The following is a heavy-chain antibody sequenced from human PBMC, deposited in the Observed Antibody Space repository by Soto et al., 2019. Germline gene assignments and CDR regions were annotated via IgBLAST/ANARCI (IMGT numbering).Heavy chain of an antibody. Sequence: EVQLLESGGVLVQPGGSLRLSCAASGFTFRSYVMSWFRQAPVKGLEWVAAVRGSGGSTYYADPVKARFTISRDNSKNTLYLQMSSLRVEDTAIYYCAKSGRYTGYDFPIDSWGQGTLVTVSS. D-gene: IGHD5-12*01. J-gene: IGHJ4*02. CDR3: AKSGRYTGYDFPIDS. CDR2: VRGSGGST. V-gene: IGHV3-23*01. CDR1: GFTFRSYV.